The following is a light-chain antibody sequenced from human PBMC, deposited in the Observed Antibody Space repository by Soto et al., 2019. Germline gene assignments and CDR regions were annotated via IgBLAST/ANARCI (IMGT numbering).Light chain of an antibody. CDR2: GAS. V-gene: IGKV3-20*01. CDR1: QSISSSY. CDR3: QFFGSSRYT. Sequence: EIVLTQSPGTLSLSPGERATLAFRASQSISSSYLAWYQQKPGQAPRLLIYGASSMATGIPDRFSGSGSGTDFTLTISRLEPEDFAVYYCQFFGSSRYTFGQGTKLEIK. J-gene: IGKJ2*01.